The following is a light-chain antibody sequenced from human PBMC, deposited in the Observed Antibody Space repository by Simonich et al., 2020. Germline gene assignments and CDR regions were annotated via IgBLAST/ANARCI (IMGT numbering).Light chain of an antibody. CDR2: EGS. CDR3: SSYTSSSTWV. Sequence: QSALTQPASVSGSPGQSITISCTGTSSDVGSYNLVSWYQQHPGKAPKLMIYEGSKRPSRVANRFSGAKSSNTASLTISGLQAEDAADYYCSSYTSSSTWVFGGGTKLTVL. J-gene: IGLJ3*02. CDR1: SSDVGSYNL. V-gene: IGLV2-14*02.